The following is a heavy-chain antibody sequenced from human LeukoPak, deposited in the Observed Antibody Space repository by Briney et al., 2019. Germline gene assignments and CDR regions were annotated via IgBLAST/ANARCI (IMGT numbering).Heavy chain of an antibody. CDR3: ARHGEGGWYIGAFDY. D-gene: IGHD6-19*01. V-gene: IGHV4-59*08. CDR1: GGSISSYY. J-gene: IGHJ4*02. Sequence: PSETLSLTCTVSGGSISSYYWSWIRQPPGKGLEWIGYIYHSGSTYYNPSLKSRVTISVDRSKNQFSLKLSSVTAADTAVYYCARHGEGGWYIGAFDYWGQGTLVTVSS. CDR2: IYHSGST.